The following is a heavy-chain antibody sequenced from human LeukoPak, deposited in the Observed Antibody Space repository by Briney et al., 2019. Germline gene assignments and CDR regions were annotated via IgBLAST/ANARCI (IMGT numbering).Heavy chain of an antibody. CDR2: IYYSGST. V-gene: IGHV4-59*01. CDR3: AAKYYDILTGYGMDV. J-gene: IGHJ6*02. Sequence: SETLSLTCTVSGGSISSYYWSWIRQPPGKGLEWIGYIYYSGSTNCNPSLKSRVTISVDTSKNQFSLKLSSVTAADTAVYYCAAKYYDILTGYGMDVWGQGTTVTVSS. CDR1: GGSISSYY. D-gene: IGHD3-9*01.